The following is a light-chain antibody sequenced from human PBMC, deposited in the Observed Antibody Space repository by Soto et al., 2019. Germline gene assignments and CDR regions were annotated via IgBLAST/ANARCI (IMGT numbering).Light chain of an antibody. CDR1: SSDVGTYNY. V-gene: IGLV2-14*01. Sequence: QSALTQPASVSGSPGLSITISCTGTSSDVGTYNYVSWYQQHPGKAPKLMIYEVSHRPSGISNRFSGSKSGSTASLTISGLQVEDEADYFCSSYTSSSTLVLFGGGTKLTVL. CDR2: EVS. J-gene: IGLJ3*02. CDR3: SSYTSSSTLVL.